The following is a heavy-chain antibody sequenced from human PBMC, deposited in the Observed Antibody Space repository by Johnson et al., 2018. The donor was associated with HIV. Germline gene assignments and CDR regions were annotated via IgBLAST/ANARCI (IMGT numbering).Heavy chain of an antibody. J-gene: IGHJ3*02. Sequence: VQLVESGGGLVQPGGSLRLSCAASGFTFSNAWMSWVRQAPGKGLEWVGRIKRKTDGGTTDYAAPVKGSFTISRDDSKNTLFLQMNSLRAEDTAVYYCAKGYSGYDYYAFDIWGQGTMVTVSS. CDR2: IKRKTDGGTT. V-gene: IGHV3-15*01. CDR3: AKGYSGYDYYAFDI. D-gene: IGHD5-12*01. CDR1: GFTFSNAW.